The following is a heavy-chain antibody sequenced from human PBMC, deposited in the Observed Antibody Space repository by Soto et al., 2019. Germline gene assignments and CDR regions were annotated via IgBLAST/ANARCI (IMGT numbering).Heavy chain of an antibody. CDR2: IWNDGSNN. V-gene: IGHV3-33*01. CDR1: GFTFNNYG. D-gene: IGHD6-25*01. CDR3: ARRQIPPPTRGAANARGGMDV. Sequence: QVQLVESGGGVVQPGRSLRLSCAASGFTFNNYGMHWVRQAPGKGLEWLAVIWNDGSNNYYANSVKGRFTISRDNSKNTLYLQMNSLSAEDAAVYYCARRQIPPPTRGAANARGGMDVLGQGTTVTVSS. J-gene: IGHJ6*02.